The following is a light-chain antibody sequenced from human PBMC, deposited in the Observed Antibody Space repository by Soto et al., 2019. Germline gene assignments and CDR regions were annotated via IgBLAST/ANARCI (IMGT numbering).Light chain of an antibody. CDR2: KAS. J-gene: IGKJ1*01. V-gene: IGKV1-5*03. CDR3: HLYNTYWT. Sequence: DIQMTQSPSTLSASVGDSVTITCRASQSIPSWLAWYQQKPGKAPKLLIYKASSLESGVPSRFSGIGSGTDFTLTISSLQPDDFATYYCHLYNTYWTFGQGTKVDIK. CDR1: QSIPSW.